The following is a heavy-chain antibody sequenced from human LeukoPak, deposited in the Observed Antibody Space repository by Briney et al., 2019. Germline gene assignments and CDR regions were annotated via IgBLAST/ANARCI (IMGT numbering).Heavy chain of an antibody. D-gene: IGHD1-26*01. CDR2: INHSGST. V-gene: IGHV4-34*01. CDR1: GGSFSGYY. J-gene: IGHJ3*02. Sequence: SETLSLTCAVYGGSFSGYYWSWIRQPPGKGLEWVGKINHSGSTNYNPSLKSRVTISVDTSNNQFSLKLSSVTAADTAVYYCARGHRIVGAKRGGTFDIWGQGTMVTVSS. CDR3: ARGHRIVGAKRGGTFDI.